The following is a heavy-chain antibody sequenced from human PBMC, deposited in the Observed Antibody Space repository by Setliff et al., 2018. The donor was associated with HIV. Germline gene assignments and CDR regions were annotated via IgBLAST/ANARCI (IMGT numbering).Heavy chain of an antibody. D-gene: IGHD1-1*01. J-gene: IGHJ3*02. CDR1: GGTFRNFA. Sequence: SVKVSCKASGGTFRNFAVSWVRQAPGQGLEWMGGIIPVLGRPNYAQKFQGRVTIIADESASTAYMEVSSLRPDDTAIYYCSKKGNNFGDPFDIWGQGTMVTVSS. V-gene: IGHV1-69*13. CDR2: IIPVLGRP. CDR3: SKKGNNFGDPFDI.